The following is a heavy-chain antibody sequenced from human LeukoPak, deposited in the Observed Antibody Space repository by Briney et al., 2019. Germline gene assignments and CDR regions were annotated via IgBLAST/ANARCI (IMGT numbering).Heavy chain of an antibody. V-gene: IGHV6-1*01. J-gene: IGHJ4*02. CDR1: GDSVSSNSAA. Sequence: SQTLSLTCAISGDSVSSNSAAWNWIRQSPSRGLEWLGRTYYKSKWYNDYAVSVKSRITINPDTSKNQFSLQLNSVTPEDTAVYYCARDQGYYDILTGYTHYIDYWGQGTLVTVSS. CDR3: ARDQGYYDILTGYTHYIDY. CDR2: TYYKSKWYN. D-gene: IGHD3-9*01.